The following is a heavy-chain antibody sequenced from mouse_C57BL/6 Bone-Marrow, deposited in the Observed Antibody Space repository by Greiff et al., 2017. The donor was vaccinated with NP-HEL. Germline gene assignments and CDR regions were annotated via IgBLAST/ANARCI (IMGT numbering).Heavy chain of an antibody. CDR1: GYTFTSYW. V-gene: IGHV1-52*01. J-gene: IGHJ2*01. CDR2: IDPSDSET. Sequence: QVQLQQPGSERGRPGSSVKLSCKASGYTFTSYWMHWVKQRPIQGLEWIGNIDPSDSETHYNQKFKDKATLTVDKSSSTAYMQLSSLTSEDSAVYYCARELGRRYFDYWGQGTTLTVSS. D-gene: IGHD4-1*01. CDR3: ARELGRRYFDY.